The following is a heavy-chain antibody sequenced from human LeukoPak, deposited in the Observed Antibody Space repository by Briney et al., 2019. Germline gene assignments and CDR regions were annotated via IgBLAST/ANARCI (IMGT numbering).Heavy chain of an antibody. Sequence: PSETLSLTCTVSGGSISSYYWSWIRQPPGKGLEWIGYIYYSGSTSYNPSLKSRVTISVDTSKNQFSLKLSSVTAADTAVYYCARSIAAAPFDIWGQGTMVTVSS. CDR2: IYYSGST. CDR3: ARSIAAAPFDI. D-gene: IGHD6-13*01. J-gene: IGHJ3*02. V-gene: IGHV4-59*01. CDR1: GGSISSYY.